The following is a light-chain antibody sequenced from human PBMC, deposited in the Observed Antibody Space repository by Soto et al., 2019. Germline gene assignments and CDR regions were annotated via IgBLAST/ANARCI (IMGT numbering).Light chain of an antibody. V-gene: IGKV1-39*01. CDR1: QSVSTY. Sequence: DIQMTQSPSSLSASVGDRVTITCRASQSVSTYLNWYFQKSGGAPKLLIHGVSKLENGTPSRFSGSGLATDFTLTINTLQPEDFAVYFCQQTYMVPYAFGQGTKVAIK. J-gene: IGKJ2*01. CDR2: GVS. CDR3: QQTYMVPYA.